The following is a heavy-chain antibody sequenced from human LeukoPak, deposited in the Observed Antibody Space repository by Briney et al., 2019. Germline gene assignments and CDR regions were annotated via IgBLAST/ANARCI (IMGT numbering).Heavy chain of an antibody. CDR2: IYTSGST. D-gene: IGHD3-22*01. J-gene: IGHJ4*02. CDR3: ARDRGYYDSSGYYAYYFDY. V-gene: IGHV4-61*02. Sequence: PSETLSLICTVSGGSISSGSYYWSWIRQPAGKGLEWIGRIYTSGSTNYNPSLKSRVTISVDTSKNQFSLKLSSVTAADTAVYYCARDRGYYDSSGYYAYYFDYWGQGTLVTVSS. CDR1: GGSISSGSYY.